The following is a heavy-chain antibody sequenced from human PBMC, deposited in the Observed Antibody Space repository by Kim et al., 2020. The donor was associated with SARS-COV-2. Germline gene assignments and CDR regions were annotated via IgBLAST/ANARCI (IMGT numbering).Heavy chain of an antibody. CDR3: ARDNGAAARINWFDP. CDR1: GFTFSSYG. Sequence: GGSLRLSCAASGFTFSSYGMHWVRQAPGKGLEWVAVIWYDGSNKYYADSVKGRFTISRDNSKNTLYLQMNSLRAEDMAVYYCARDNGAAARINWFDPWGQGTLVTVSS. J-gene: IGHJ5*02. D-gene: IGHD6-13*01. CDR2: IWYDGSNK. V-gene: IGHV3-33*01.